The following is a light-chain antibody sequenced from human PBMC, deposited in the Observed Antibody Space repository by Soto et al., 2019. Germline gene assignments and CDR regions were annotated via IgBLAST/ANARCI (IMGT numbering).Light chain of an antibody. CDR3: SSYTSSSTLSYV. CDR1: SSDVGGYNY. Sequence: QSVLTQPASVSGSPGQSIAISCTGTSSDVGGYNYVSWYQHHPGKAPKLMIYDVSNRPSGVSNRFSGSKSGNTASLTISGLQAEDEADFYCSSYTSSSTLSYVFGTGTRSPS. V-gene: IGLV2-14*03. CDR2: DVS. J-gene: IGLJ1*01.